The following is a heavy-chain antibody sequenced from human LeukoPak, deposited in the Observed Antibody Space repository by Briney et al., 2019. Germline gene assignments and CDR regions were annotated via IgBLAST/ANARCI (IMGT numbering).Heavy chain of an antibody. CDR3: ARARDNYDSSGHDGHYFDY. Sequence: PSETLSLTCTVSGGSINNYYWSWIRQPPGKGLEWIGYIYYSGSGSYNPSLTSRVTISEDTSKDQFSLRLSSVTAADTAMYYCARARDNYDSSGHDGHYFDYWGQGTLVTASS. D-gene: IGHD3-22*01. CDR1: GGSINNYY. J-gene: IGHJ4*02. V-gene: IGHV4-59*01. CDR2: IYYSGSG.